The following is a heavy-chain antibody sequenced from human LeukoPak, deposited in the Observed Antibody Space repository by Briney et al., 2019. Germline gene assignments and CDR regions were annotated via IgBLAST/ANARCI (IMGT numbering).Heavy chain of an antibody. CDR2: ISSSSSYI. V-gene: IGHV3-21*01. CDR1: GFTFSSYW. Sequence: GGSLRLSCAASGFTFSSYWMHRVRQAPGKGLEWVSSISSSSSYIYYADSVKGRFTISRDNAKNSLYLQMNSLRAEDTAVYYCARLPYSYGSTPIDYWGQGTLVTVSS. CDR3: ARLPYSYGSTPIDY. D-gene: IGHD5-18*01. J-gene: IGHJ4*02.